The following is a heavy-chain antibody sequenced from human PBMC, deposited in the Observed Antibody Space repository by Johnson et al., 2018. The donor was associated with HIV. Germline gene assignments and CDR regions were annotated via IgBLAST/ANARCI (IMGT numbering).Heavy chain of an antibody. CDR3: ARGRKRTGTVDAFDS. CDR2: ISSSGNTI. D-gene: IGHD1-7*01. CDR1: GFTFSDYY. Sequence: QVQLVESGGGLVKPGGSLRLSCAASGFTFSDYYMGWIRQAPGKGLEWVSYISSSGNTIYSADSVKGRFPIFRDNAKTSLYLQMTSLRAEDTAVYYCARGRKRTGTVDAFDSWGQGTMVTVSS. V-gene: IGHV3-11*04. J-gene: IGHJ3*02.